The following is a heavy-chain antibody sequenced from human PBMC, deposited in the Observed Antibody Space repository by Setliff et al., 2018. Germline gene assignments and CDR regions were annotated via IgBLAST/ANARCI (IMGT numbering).Heavy chain of an antibody. J-gene: IGHJ6*02. CDR2: SYPGDSDT. V-gene: IGHV5-51*01. D-gene: IGHD2-2*01. CDR3: ATRSLGYCSSTSCRPNEYYGMDV. CDR1: GYSFTSYW. Sequence: PGESLKISCQGSGYSFTSYWIGWVRQLPGKGLEWMGISYPGDSDTRYSPSFQGQVTISADKSISTAYLQWSSLKASDTAMYYCATRSLGYCSSTSCRPNEYYGMDVWGQGTTVTVSS.